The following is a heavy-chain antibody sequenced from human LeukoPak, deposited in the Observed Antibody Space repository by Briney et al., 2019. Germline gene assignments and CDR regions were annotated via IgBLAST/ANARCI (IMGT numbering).Heavy chain of an antibody. CDR1: GSSCTSYW. D-gene: IGHD3-10*01. J-gene: IGHJ4*02. V-gene: IGHV5-10-1*01. Sequence: GEPRMISGKGSGSSCTSYWISWVRQMPGKGLEWMGRIDPSDSYTNYSPSFQGHVTISADKSISTAYLQWSSLKASDTAMYYCARAYGSGSYSGYWGQGTLVTVSS. CDR2: IDPSDSYT. CDR3: ARAYGSGSYSGY.